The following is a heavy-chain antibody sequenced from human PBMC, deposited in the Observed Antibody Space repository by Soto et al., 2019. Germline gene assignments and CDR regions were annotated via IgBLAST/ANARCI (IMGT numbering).Heavy chain of an antibody. V-gene: IGHV1-69*06. D-gene: IGHD3-22*01. CDR3: ARALLSHSYDSGGYDPYFHAMDV. J-gene: IGHJ6*02. Sequence: SVKVSCKASGGTFSSLDINWVRQAPGQGLEWMGGIIPISETTNYAQIFQGRVSIVADISTSTAYMELSRLRSEDTAVYYCARALLSHSYDSGGYDPYFHAMDVWGQGTPVTVSS. CDR2: IIPISETT. CDR1: GGTFSSLD.